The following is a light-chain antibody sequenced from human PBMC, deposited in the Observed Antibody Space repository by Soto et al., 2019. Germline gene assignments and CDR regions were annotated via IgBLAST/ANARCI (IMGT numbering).Light chain of an antibody. V-gene: IGKV3-20*01. J-gene: IGKJ2*01. CDR2: GES. CDR3: QQFGSSIPHT. Sequence: VMTKSQGTLSLSPGERATISCRASQVIGSRYLAWYHQKSGQAPRLLIYGESSRATGIPDRFSGSGSGTDFVLTSSSLEPEDFGVYYCQQFGSSIPHTFGQGNKLEIK. CDR1: QVIGSRY.